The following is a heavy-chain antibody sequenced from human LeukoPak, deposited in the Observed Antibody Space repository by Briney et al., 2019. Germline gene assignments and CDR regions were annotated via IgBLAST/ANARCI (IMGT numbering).Heavy chain of an antibody. CDR2: IYYSGNT. CDR1: GGSINTFNHY. Sequence: QPSETLSLTCTVSGGSINTFNHYWGWIRQPPGKGLEWIGSIYYSGNTYYDASLKSRVAISVDTSKNQFSLKVRSVTAADTAVYFCARLDWGSRGSGSFDIWGQGTLVIVSS. D-gene: IGHD7-27*01. V-gene: IGHV4-39*01. J-gene: IGHJ4*02. CDR3: ARLDWGSRGSGSFDI.